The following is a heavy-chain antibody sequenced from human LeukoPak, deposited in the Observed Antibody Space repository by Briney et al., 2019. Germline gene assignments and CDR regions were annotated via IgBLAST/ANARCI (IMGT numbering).Heavy chain of an antibody. D-gene: IGHD1-26*01. CDR3: AKDLPPYSGSPPSAFDI. Sequence: QTGGSLRLSCAASGFTFSSYAMSWVRQAPGKGLEWVSAISGSGGSTYYADSVKGRFTTSRDNSKNTLYLQMNSLRAEDTAVYYCAKDLPPYSGSPPSAFDIWGQGTMVTVSS. CDR2: ISGSGGST. J-gene: IGHJ3*02. V-gene: IGHV3-23*01. CDR1: GFTFSSYA.